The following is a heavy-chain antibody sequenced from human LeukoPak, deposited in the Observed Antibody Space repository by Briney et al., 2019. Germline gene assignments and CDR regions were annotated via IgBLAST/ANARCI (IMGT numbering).Heavy chain of an antibody. CDR3: ARALNVGATKLCDY. CDR2: ISSSSSTI. D-gene: IGHD1-26*01. CDR1: GFTLSNFA. Sequence: PGGSLRLSCAASGFTLSNFAMSWVRQAPGKGLEWVSYISSSSSTIYYADSVKGRFTISRDNAKNSLYLQMNSLRAEDTAVYYCARALNVGATKLCDYWGQGTLVTVSS. J-gene: IGHJ4*02. V-gene: IGHV3-48*01.